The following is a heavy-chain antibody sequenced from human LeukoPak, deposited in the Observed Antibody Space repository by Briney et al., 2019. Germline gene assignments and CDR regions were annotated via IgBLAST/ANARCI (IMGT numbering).Heavy chain of an antibody. V-gene: IGHV1-2*02. J-gene: IGHJ4*02. D-gene: IGHD3-9*01. CDR3: ARGLRYFDWLLGY. CDR1: GYTFTSYA. Sequence: ASVKVSCKASGYTFTSYAMNWVRQAPGQGLEWMGWINPNSGGTNYAQKFQGRVTMTRDTSISTAYMELSRLRSDDTAVYYCARGLRYFDWLLGYWGQGTLVTVSS. CDR2: INPNSGGT.